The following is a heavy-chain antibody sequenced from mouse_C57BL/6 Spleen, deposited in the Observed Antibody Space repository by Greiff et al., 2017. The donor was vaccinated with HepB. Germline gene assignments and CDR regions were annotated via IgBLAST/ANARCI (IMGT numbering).Heavy chain of an antibody. CDR3: ASGDYGSRNAY. D-gene: IGHD1-1*01. Sequence: VQLQQPGAELVKPGASVKLSCKASGYTFTSYWMQWVKQRPGQGLEWIGEIDPSDSYTNYNQKFKGKATLTVDTSSSTAYMQLSSLTSEDSAVYYCASGDYGSRNAYWGQGTLVTVSA. CDR2: IDPSDSYT. V-gene: IGHV1-50*01. CDR1: GYTFTSYW. J-gene: IGHJ3*01.